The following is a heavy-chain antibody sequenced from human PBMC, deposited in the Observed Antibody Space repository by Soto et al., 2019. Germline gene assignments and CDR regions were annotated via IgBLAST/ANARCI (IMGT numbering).Heavy chain of an antibody. CDR2: IKSKTDGGTT. V-gene: IGHV3-15*01. CDR1: GFTFSNAW. CDR3: TTEGPYCSSTSCYDYYYYGMDV. J-gene: IGHJ6*02. D-gene: IGHD2-2*01. Sequence: PGGSLRLSCVASGFTFSNAWMSWVRQAPGKGLEWVGRIKSKTDGGTTDYAAPVKGRFTISRDDSKNTLYLQMNSLKTEDTAVYYCTTEGPYCSSTSCYDYYYYGMDVWGQGTTVTVSS.